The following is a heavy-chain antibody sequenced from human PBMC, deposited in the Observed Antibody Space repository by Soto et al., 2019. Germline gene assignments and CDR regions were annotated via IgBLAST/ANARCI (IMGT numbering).Heavy chain of an antibody. D-gene: IGHD4-4*01. CDR3: ARQGATVTTGGDIDY. J-gene: IGHJ4*02. CDR2: IYPGDSDT. Sequence: GESLKISCKGSGYSFTSYWIGWVRQMPGKGLEWMGSIYPGDSDTRYSPSFQGQVTISADKSISTAYLQWSSLKASDTAMYYCARQGATVTTGGDIDYWGQGTLVTVSS. V-gene: IGHV5-51*01. CDR1: GYSFTSYW.